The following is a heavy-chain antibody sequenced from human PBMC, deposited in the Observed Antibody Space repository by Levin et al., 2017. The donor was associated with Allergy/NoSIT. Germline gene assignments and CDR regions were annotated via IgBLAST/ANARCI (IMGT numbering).Heavy chain of an antibody. Sequence: ASVKVSCKASGYNFTNYGISWVRQAPGQGLEWMGWISAYNGNTNYAQKFQGRVTMTIQTSTNIAYMELRSLRSDDTAVYYCARVGIDFWGVYQKSWGYMDVWGQGTTVTVSS. D-gene: IGHD3-3*01. CDR2: ISAYNGNT. CDR1: GYNFTNYG. V-gene: IGHV1-18*01. CDR3: ARVGIDFWGVYQKSWGYMDV. J-gene: IGHJ6*03.